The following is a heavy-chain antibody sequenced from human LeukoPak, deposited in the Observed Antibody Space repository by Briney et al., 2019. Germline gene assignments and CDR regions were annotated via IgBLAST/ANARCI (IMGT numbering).Heavy chain of an antibody. V-gene: IGHV7-4-1*02. CDR3: ARDRRSGSYDY. D-gene: IGHD3-10*01. CDR1: GYTFTIYS. J-gene: IGHJ4*02. CDR2: INTNTGNP. Sequence: ASVKVSCKTSGYTFTIYSMNWVRQAPGQGLEWMGYINTNTGNPTYAQGFTGRFVFSLDTSVSTAYLQISSLEAEDTAVYYCARDRRSGSYDYWGQGTLVTVSS.